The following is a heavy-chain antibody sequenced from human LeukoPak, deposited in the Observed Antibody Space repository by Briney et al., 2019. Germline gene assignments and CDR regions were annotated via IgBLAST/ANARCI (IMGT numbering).Heavy chain of an antibody. CDR2: ISYDGSNK. Sequence: PGGSLRLSCAASGFTFSSYAMHWVRQAPGKGLEWVAVISYDGSNKYYADSVKGRFTISRDNSKNTLYPQMNSLRAEDTAVYYCARVYGTRTQFDYWGQGTLVTVSS. D-gene: IGHD1-14*01. V-gene: IGHV3-30*04. CDR3: ARVYGTRTQFDY. J-gene: IGHJ4*02. CDR1: GFTFSSYA.